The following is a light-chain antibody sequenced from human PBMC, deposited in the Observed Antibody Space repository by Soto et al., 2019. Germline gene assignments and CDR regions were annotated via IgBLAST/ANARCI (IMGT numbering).Light chain of an antibody. CDR2: DVN. CDR3: CSYAGRYTFI. CDR1: SSDVGEYNY. Sequence: QSVLTQPRSLSGSPGQSVTISCTGTSSDVGEYNYVSWYQQHPGKAPKLMIYDVNKRPSGVPHRFSGSKSGNTASLTISGLQAEDEADYYCCSYAGRYTFIFGTGTKVTVL. V-gene: IGLV2-11*02. J-gene: IGLJ1*01.